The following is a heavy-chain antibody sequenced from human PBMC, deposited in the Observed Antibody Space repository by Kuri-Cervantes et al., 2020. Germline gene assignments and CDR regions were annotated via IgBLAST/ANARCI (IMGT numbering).Heavy chain of an antibody. CDR2: IYPGDSGT. CDR3: ARGSVQLWLFGYYYMDV. D-gene: IGHD5-18*01. Sequence: KVSCKASGYSFTTYWIGWVRQMPGKGPEWMGIIYPGDSGTRYSPSFQGQVTISADKSISTAYLQWSSLKASDTAMYYCARGSVQLWLFGYYYMDVWGKGTTVTVSS. J-gene: IGHJ6*03. V-gene: IGHV5-51*01. CDR1: GYSFTTYW.